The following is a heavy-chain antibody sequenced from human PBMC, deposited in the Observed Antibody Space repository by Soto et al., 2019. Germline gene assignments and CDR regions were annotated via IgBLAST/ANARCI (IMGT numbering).Heavy chain of an antibody. Sequence: DVQLVESGGGLVQPGRSLRLSCAASGFTFDDYGMHWVRQIPGKGLEWVSGISWDSSKIGYADSVKGRFTISRDNAKNSLFLQMNSLRPEDTALYYCAKWKTGTSHWGQGTLVTVSS. CDR3: AKWKTGTSH. J-gene: IGHJ4*02. V-gene: IGHV3-9*01. CDR1: GFTFDDYG. CDR2: ISWDSSKI. D-gene: IGHD1-1*01.